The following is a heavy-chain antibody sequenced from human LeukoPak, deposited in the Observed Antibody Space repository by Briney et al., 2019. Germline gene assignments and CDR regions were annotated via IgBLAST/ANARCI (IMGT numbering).Heavy chain of an antibody. Sequence: SETLSLTCTASGVSISSYYWSWVRQPPGKGLEWVGDIYYSGSTYYNHSLKSRVTISVDTSKNPLSLKLNSVTAADTAVYYCARPYDSSGSSYDAFDIWGQGTMVTVTS. CDR1: GVSISSYY. CDR3: ARPYDSSGSSYDAFDI. V-gene: IGHV4-59*08. D-gene: IGHD3-22*01. J-gene: IGHJ3*02. CDR2: IYYSGST.